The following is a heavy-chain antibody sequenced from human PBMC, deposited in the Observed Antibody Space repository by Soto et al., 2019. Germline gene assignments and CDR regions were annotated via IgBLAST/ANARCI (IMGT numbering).Heavy chain of an antibody. D-gene: IGHD1-26*01. J-gene: IGHJ4*02. CDR2: IYTSGST. CDR1: GGSISSYY. CDR3: ARDLFVGDTLPYYFDY. V-gene: IGHV4-4*07. Sequence: PSETLSLTCTVSGGSISSYYWSWIRQPAGKGLEWIGRIYTSGSTNYNPSLKSRVTMSVDTSKNQFSLKLSSVTAADTAVYYCARDLFVGDTLPYYFDYWGQGTLVTVSS.